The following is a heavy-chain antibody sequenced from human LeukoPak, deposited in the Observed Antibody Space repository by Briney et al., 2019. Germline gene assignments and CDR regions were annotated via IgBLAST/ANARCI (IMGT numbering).Heavy chain of an antibody. J-gene: IGHJ5*02. V-gene: IGHV1-18*01. CDR1: GYTFTSYG. CDR3: VRQLRGYSGYGTP. Sequence: ASVNVSCKASGYTFTSYGISWLRQAPAQGRDGMGWINAYNGNTNYAQKLQGRVTMTPDTSTSTAYMELRSLRADDTGVYYCVRQLRGYSGYGTPWGRGTLVTVSS. CDR2: INAYNGNT. D-gene: IGHD5-12*01.